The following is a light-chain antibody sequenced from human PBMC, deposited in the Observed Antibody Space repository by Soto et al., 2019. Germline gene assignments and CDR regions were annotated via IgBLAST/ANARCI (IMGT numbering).Light chain of an antibody. CDR1: SSDFGDDKY. CDR3: GSFTISRIWL. CDR2: GVT. Sequence: QSALSQPASVSGSPGQSITMSCTGSSSDFGDDKYVSWYQQQPGKGPNLLIYGVTNRPSGVSNRFSGSKSGNTASLTISGLQVEDEADYFCGSFTISRIWLFGGGTKLTVL. V-gene: IGLV2-14*01. J-gene: IGLJ3*02.